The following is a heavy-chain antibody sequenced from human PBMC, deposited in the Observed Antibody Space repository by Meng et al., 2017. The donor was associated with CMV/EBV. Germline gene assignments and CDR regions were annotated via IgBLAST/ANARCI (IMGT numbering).Heavy chain of an antibody. V-gene: IGHV4-59*01. Sequence: SETLSLTCTVSGGSISSYYRSWIRQPPGKGLEWIGYIYYSGSTNYNPSLKSRVTISVDTSKNQFSLKLSSVTAADTAVYYCAREEGLRYYDSSGYFGRFDYWGQGTLVTVSS. CDR1: GGSISSYY. CDR3: AREEGLRYYDSSGYFGRFDY. D-gene: IGHD3-22*01. CDR2: IYYSGST. J-gene: IGHJ4*02.